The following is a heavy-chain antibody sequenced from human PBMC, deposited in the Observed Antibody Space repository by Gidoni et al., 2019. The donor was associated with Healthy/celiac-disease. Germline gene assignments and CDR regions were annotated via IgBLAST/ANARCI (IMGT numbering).Heavy chain of an antibody. CDR2: IISNAYGGTT. CDR3: TRVRFGDPAHGMDV. Sequence: EVEMVASGGGLVKRGRSLRLACTASGSTVGAYAMSWFRQAPGKGLEWVGFIISNAYGGTTEYAASVKGRFTISRDDSKSIAYLQMNSLKTEDTAVYYCTRVRFGDPAHGMDVWGQATTVTVSS. CDR1: GSTVGAYA. V-gene: IGHV3-49*05. J-gene: IGHJ6*02. D-gene: IGHD3-16*01.